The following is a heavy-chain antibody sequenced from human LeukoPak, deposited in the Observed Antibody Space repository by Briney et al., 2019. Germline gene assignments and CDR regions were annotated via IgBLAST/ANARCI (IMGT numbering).Heavy chain of an antibody. D-gene: IGHD5-18*01. CDR1: GGSISSSSYY. Sequence: SETLSLTCTASGGSISSSSYYWGWIRQPPGKGLEWIGSIYYSGSTYYNPSLKSRVTISVDTSKNQFSLKLSSVTAADTAVYYCARRSTGYSYAFDYWGQGTLVTVSS. V-gene: IGHV4-39*01. J-gene: IGHJ4*02. CDR3: ARRSTGYSYAFDY. CDR2: IYYSGST.